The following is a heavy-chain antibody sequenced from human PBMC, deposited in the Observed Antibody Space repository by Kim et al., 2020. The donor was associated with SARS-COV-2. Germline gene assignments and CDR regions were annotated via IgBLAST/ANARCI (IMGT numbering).Heavy chain of an antibody. D-gene: IGHD2-2*01. J-gene: IGHJ4*02. V-gene: IGHV4-39*01. CDR3: AKHFRGTSIRFLGLCPFDY. Sequence: SETLSLTCTVSGGSISSSDYYWGWIRQPPGKGLVWIGNVYYTASNYYTPSLKRPVTIAVDTSKNHFTLKLSSVTAADTAVYYCAKHFRGTSIRFLGLCPFDYWGQGTLVTVSS. CDR2: VYYTASN. CDR1: GGSISSSDYY.